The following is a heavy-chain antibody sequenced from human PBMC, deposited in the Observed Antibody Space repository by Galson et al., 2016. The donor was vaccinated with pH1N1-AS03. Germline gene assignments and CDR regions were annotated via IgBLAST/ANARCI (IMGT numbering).Heavy chain of an antibody. Sequence: SLRLSCAVSGFTFSHYVIHWVRQAPGKGLEWVAMISYDGSKKYYADSVKGRFTISRDNSKNTLYLQMKSLRAEDTAVYYCAKDLGTHYYGMDVWGQGTTVTVSS. CDR1: GFTFSHYV. CDR2: ISYDGSKK. CDR3: AKDLGTHYYGMDV. J-gene: IGHJ6*02. V-gene: IGHV3-30*18.